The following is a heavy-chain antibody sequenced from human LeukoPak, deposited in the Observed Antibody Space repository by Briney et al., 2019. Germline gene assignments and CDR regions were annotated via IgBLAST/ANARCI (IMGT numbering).Heavy chain of an antibody. CDR1: GGTFSSYA. V-gene: IGHV1-69*05. D-gene: IGHD2-2*01. Sequence: SVKVSCKASGGTFSSYAISWVRQAPGQGLEWMGGIIPIFGTANYAQKFQGRVTITTDESTSTAYMELSSLRSEDTAVYYCAIVKRHQRKPRYYYYGMDVWGQGTTVTVSS. CDR3: AIVKRHQRKPRYYYYGMDV. J-gene: IGHJ6*02. CDR2: IIPIFGTA.